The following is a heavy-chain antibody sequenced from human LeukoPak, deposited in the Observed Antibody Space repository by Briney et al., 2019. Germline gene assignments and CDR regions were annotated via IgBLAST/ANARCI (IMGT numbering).Heavy chain of an antibody. D-gene: IGHD3-16*02. Sequence: PGGSLRLSCAASGFTFSNAWKSWVGLDPGKGMEWVGRIKSKTDGGTTDYAAPVKGRFTISRDDSKNTLYLQMNSLKTEDTAGYYCTTHYVWGSYRLTDYWGQGTLVTVSS. CDR3: TTHYVWGSYRLTDY. J-gene: IGHJ4*02. V-gene: IGHV3-15*01. CDR2: IKSKTDGGTT. CDR1: GFTFSNAW.